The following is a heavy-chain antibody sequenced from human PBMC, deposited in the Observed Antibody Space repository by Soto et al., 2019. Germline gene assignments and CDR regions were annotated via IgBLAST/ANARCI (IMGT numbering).Heavy chain of an antibody. CDR1: GGSIGSGDYY. Sequence: SETLSLTCTVSGGSIGSGDYYWSWIRQHPGKGLEWIGYIHNSGTTYYIPPLKSRVTMAVDTSKNQLSLKLTPVTAADTAVYYCARGVTFGGVIAPRFDPWGQGALVTVSS. J-gene: IGHJ5*02. CDR2: IHNSGTT. V-gene: IGHV4-31*03. CDR3: ARGVTFGGVIAPRFDP. D-gene: IGHD3-16*02.